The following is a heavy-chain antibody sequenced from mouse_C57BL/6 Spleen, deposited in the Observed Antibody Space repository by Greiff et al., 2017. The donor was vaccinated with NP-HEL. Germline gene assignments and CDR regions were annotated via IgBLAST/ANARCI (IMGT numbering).Heavy chain of an antibody. CDR2: ISYSGSP. Sequence: EVQVVESGPGMVKPSQSLSLTCTVTGYSITSGYDWHWIRHFPGNKLEWMGYISYSGSPNYNPSLKSRISITHDTSKNHFFLKLNSVTTEDTATYYCARADDYSYAMDYWGQGTSVTVSS. CDR3: ARADDYSYAMDY. D-gene: IGHD2-4*01. J-gene: IGHJ4*01. V-gene: IGHV3-1*01. CDR1: GYSITSGYD.